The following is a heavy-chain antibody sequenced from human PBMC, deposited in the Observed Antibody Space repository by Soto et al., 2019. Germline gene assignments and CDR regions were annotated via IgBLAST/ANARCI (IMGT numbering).Heavy chain of an antibody. V-gene: IGHV1-18*04. CDR1: GYTFTSNG. CDR2: SSAYSGNT. D-gene: IGHD3-3*01. Sequence: ASVKVSCKASGYTFTSNGISWVRQAPGQGLEWMAWSSAYSGNTNYAQKFQGRVILTTDTSTSTAYMELRSLRSDDTAVYYCARDVTIVGVVNREEHYGMDVWGQGTTVTVSS. J-gene: IGHJ6*02. CDR3: ARDVTIVGVVNREEHYGMDV.